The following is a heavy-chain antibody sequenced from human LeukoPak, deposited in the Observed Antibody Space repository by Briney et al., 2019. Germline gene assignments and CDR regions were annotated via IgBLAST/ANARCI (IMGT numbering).Heavy chain of an antibody. CDR2: ISYDGSNK. V-gene: IGHV3-30-3*01. CDR1: GFTFSSYA. J-gene: IGHJ4*02. Sequence: PGRSLRLSCAASGFTFSSYAMHWVRQAPGKGLEWVAVISYDGSNKYYADSVKGRFTISRDNSKNTLYLQMNSLRAEDTAVYYCAKALGYDSSGFIPYYFDYWGQGTLVTVSS. CDR3: AKALGYDSSGFIPYYFDY. D-gene: IGHD3-22*01.